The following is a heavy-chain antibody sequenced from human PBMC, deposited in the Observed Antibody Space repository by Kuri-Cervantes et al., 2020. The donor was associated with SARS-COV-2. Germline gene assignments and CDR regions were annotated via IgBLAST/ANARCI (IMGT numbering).Heavy chain of an antibody. D-gene: IGHD3-22*01. CDR3: AKDHQYYYDSSGYYYFGY. CDR2: ISGSGGST. Sequence: GGSLRLSCAASGLTFSSYAMSWVRQAPGKGLEWVSAISGSGGSTYYADSVKGRFTISRDNSKNTLYLQMNSLRAEDTAVYYCAKDHQYYYDSSGYYYFGYWGQGTLVTVSS. J-gene: IGHJ4*02. CDR1: GLTFSSYA. V-gene: IGHV3-23*01.